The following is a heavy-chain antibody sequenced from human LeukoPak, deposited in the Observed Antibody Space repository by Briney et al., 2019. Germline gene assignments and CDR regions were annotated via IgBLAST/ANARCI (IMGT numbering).Heavy chain of an antibody. Sequence: PGGSLRLSCAASGFTFSSCAMNWVRQAPGKGLEWVSYISNGDRTTKYADSVEGRFTISRDNAQNSLFLQMNSLRAEDTAVYYCARVGYSSTWHSGSAFDIWGQGTMVIVSS. CDR2: ISNGDRTT. J-gene: IGHJ3*02. CDR3: ARVGYSSTWHSGSAFDI. V-gene: IGHV3-48*03. CDR1: GFTFSSCA. D-gene: IGHD6-13*01.